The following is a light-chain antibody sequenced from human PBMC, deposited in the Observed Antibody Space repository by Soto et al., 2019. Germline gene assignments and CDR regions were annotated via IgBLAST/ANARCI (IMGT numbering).Light chain of an antibody. CDR3: QSYDSSLSGFYV. V-gene: IGLV1-40*01. J-gene: IGLJ1*01. Sequence: QSVLTQAPSGSGAPGQRVTISCTGSSSNIGAGYDVHWYQQLPGTAPKLLIYGNSNRPSGVPDRFSGSKSGTSASLAITGLQAEDEADYYCQSYDSSLSGFYVFGTGTKVTVL. CDR1: SSNIGAGYD. CDR2: GNS.